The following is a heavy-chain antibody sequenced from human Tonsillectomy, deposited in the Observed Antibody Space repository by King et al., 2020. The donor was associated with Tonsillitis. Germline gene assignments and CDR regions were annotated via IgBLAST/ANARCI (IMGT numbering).Heavy chain of an antibody. V-gene: IGHV4-31*03. D-gene: IGHD6-13*01. CDR3: ARDGRSSWCTPYWYFDL. CDR1: GGSISSGGYY. J-gene: IGHJ2*01. Sequence: QLQESGPGLVKPSQTLSLTCTVSGGSISSGGYYWSWIRQPPGKGLEWMGYIYYSGSTHYNPSLNSRVTISVDTSKRQFSLNLRPVTAADTAVYYCARDGRSSWCTPYWYFDLWGRGTLVTVSS. CDR2: IYYSGST.